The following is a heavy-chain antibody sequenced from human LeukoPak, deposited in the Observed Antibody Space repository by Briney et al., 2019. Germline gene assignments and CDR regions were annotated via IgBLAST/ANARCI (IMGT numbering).Heavy chain of an antibody. CDR2: IYYSGST. CDR3: ARGNTALGY. D-gene: IGHD2-2*02. V-gene: IGHV4-59*01. Sequence: SETLSLTCTVSGGSISSYYWSWIRRPPGKGLEWIGYIYYSGSTNYNPSLKSRVTISVDTSKNQFSLKLSSVTTADTAVYYCARGNTALGYWGQGTLVTVSS. CDR1: GGSISSYY. J-gene: IGHJ4*02.